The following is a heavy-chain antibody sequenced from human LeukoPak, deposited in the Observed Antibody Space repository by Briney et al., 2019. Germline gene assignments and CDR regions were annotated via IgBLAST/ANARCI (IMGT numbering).Heavy chain of an antibody. J-gene: IGHJ4*02. CDR2: INHSLIT. CDR3: ARVAYSYGYARKYYIDY. CDR1: GGSFSGYY. Sequence: SETLSLTCAVYGGSFSGYYWSWIRQPPGPGLEWFGEINHSLITNYNPTLRSRVAISVDTSKHQFSLKLCSLTAAATPVWSCARVAYSYGYARKYYIDYWGQGTLVTVSS. D-gene: IGHD5-18*01. V-gene: IGHV4-34*01.